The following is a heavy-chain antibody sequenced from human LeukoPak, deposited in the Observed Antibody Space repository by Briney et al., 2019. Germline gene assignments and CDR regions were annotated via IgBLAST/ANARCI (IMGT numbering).Heavy chain of an antibody. Sequence: SETLSLTCTVSGGSTSSDYWSWIRQSPGKGLEWVGYVYNSGDTGKNPSLKSRVTILLDTSKNQCSLKLSSVSAADTAVYYCARLKLGAYFDLWGRGTLVTVSS. V-gene: IGHV4-59*08. D-gene: IGHD3-16*01. J-gene: IGHJ2*01. CDR2: VYNSGDT. CDR1: GGSTSSDY. CDR3: ARLKLGAYFDL.